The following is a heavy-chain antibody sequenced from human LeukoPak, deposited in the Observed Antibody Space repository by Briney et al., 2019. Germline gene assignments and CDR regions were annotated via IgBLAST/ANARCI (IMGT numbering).Heavy chain of an antibody. J-gene: IGHJ4*02. CDR2: IRYDGSNK. V-gene: IGHV3-30*02. CDR3: ARLLVYNSGGEAFDC. CDR1: GFTFSSYG. Sequence: GGSLRLSCAASGFTFSSYGMHWVRQAPGKGLEWVAFIRYDGSNKYYADSVKGRFTISRDDSKNTLYLQMNRLRAEDTAVYYCARLLVYNSGGEAFDCWGQGTLVTVSS. D-gene: IGHD3-10*01.